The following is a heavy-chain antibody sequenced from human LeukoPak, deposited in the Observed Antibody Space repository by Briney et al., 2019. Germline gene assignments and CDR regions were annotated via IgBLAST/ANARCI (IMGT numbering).Heavy chain of an antibody. CDR1: GGTFSSYA. Sequence: VASVKVSCKASGGTFSSYAISWVRQAPGQGLEWMGGIIPIFGTANYAQKFQGRVTITADESTSTAYMELSSLRSEDTAVYFCARETYNGRYYYFDYWGQGTLVTVSS. V-gene: IGHV1-69*01. CDR3: ARETYNGRYYYFDY. D-gene: IGHD1-26*01. CDR2: IIPIFGTA. J-gene: IGHJ4*02.